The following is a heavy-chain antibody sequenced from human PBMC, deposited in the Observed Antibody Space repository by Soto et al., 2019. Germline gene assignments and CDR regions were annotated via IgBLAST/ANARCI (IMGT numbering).Heavy chain of an antibody. V-gene: IGHV3-23*01. CDR2: ISGSGGST. CDR3: AKDLPNIVVVVAATFDY. D-gene: IGHD2-15*01. Sequence: EVQLLESGGGLVQPGGSLRLSCAASGFTFSSYAMSWVRQAPGKGLEWVSAISGSGGSTYYADSVKGRFRISRDNSKNTLYLQMKSLRAEDTAVYYCAKDLPNIVVVVAATFDYWGQGTLVTVSS. J-gene: IGHJ4*02. CDR1: GFTFSSYA.